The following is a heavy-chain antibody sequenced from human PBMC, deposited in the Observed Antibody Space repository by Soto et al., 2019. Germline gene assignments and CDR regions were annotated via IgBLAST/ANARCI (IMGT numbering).Heavy chain of an antibody. CDR2: MNPNSGDT. CDR1: GYTFTSYD. CDR3: AVRPGTFDS. Sequence: ASVKVSCNASGYTFTSYDIEWVRQATGQGLEWMGWMNPNSGDTGYAQQFQGRVSMTRDTSITTAYMELSSLRSEDTAVYYCAVRPGTFDSWGQGTLVTVSS. J-gene: IGHJ4*02. V-gene: IGHV1-8*01.